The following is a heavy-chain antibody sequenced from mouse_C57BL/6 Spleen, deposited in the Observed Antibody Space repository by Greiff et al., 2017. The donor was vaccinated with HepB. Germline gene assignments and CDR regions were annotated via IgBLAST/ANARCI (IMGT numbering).Heavy chain of an antibody. Sequence: QVQLQQSGAELVKPGASVKMSCKASGYTFTSYWITWVKQRPGQGLEWIGDIYPGSGSTNYNEKFKSKATLTVDTSSSTAYMQLSSLTSEDSAVYYCASPYYDYDEAWFAYWGQGTLVTVSA. V-gene: IGHV1-55*01. D-gene: IGHD2-4*01. CDR2: IYPGSGST. CDR3: ASPYYDYDEAWFAY. J-gene: IGHJ3*01. CDR1: GYTFTSYW.